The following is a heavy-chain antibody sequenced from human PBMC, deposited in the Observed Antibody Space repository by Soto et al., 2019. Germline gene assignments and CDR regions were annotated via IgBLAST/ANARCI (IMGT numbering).Heavy chain of an antibody. Sequence: TSETLRLTCTVSGGSVSNHFCSWIRQPPGKGLEWIGYIYYSGSTYYNPSLKSRVTISVDTSKNQFSLKLSSVTAADTAVYYCARLLLAACFDYWGQGTLVTVSS. CDR3: ARLLLAACFDY. D-gene: IGHD6-6*01. J-gene: IGHJ4*02. CDR2: IYYSGST. V-gene: IGHV4-59*08. CDR1: GGSVSNHF.